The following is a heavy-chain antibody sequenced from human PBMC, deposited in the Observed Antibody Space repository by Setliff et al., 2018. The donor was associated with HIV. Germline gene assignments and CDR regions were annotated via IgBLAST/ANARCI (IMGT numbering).Heavy chain of an antibody. Sequence: SVKVSCKASGGTFSSYAISWVRQAPGQGLEWMGGIIPMFGKANYAQKFQGGVTITADESTATAYMELSSLRSEDTAVYYCARVLLITNPVYGVVSNWFDPWGQGTLVTVSS. CDR1: GGTFSSYA. CDR2: IIPMFGKA. CDR3: ARVLLITNPVYGVVSNWFDP. D-gene: IGHD3-3*01. V-gene: IGHV1-69*13. J-gene: IGHJ5*02.